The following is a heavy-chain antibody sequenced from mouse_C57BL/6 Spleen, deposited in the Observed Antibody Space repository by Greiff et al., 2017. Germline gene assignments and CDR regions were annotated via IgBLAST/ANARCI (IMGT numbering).Heavy chain of an antibody. CDR3: ARDAYYYGSGYFDV. Sequence: EVQLVESEGGLVQPGSSMKLSCTASGFTFSDYYMAWVRQVPEKGLEWVANINYDGSSTYYLDSLKSRFIISRDNAKNILYLQMSSLKSEDTATYYCARDAYYYGSGYFDVWGTGTTVTVSS. CDR2: INYDGSST. J-gene: IGHJ1*03. D-gene: IGHD1-1*01. CDR1: GFTFSDYY. V-gene: IGHV5-16*01.